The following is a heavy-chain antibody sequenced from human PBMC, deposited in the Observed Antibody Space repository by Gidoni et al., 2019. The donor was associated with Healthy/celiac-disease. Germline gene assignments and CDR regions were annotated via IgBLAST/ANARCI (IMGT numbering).Heavy chain of an antibody. Sequence: EVQLVESGGGLVQPGGSLRLSCAASGFTVSSNYMSWVRQAPGKGLEWVSVIYSGGSTYYADSVKGRFTISRDNSKNTLYLQMNSLRAEDTAVYYCARPKQGGGYYGMDVWGQGTTVTVSS. D-gene: IGHD3-16*01. CDR1: GFTVSSNY. CDR2: IYSGGST. V-gene: IGHV3-66*02. J-gene: IGHJ6*02. CDR3: ARPKQGGGYYGMDV.